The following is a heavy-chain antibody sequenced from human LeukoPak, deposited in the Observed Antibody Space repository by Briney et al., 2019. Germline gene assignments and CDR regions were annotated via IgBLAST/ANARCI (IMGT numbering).Heavy chain of an antibody. CDR2: IYYSGSS. D-gene: IGHD4-11*01. CDR1: GGSISSGDHH. J-gene: IGHJ5*02. CDR3: AREDYTENWFDP. Sequence: SETLSLTCTVSGGSISSGDHHWSWICRPPGKGLEWIGSIYYSGSSYYSPSLKSRLTISVDTSKNQFSLKLSSVTAADTAVYYCAREDYTENWFDPWGQGTLVTVSS. V-gene: IGHV4-30-4*08.